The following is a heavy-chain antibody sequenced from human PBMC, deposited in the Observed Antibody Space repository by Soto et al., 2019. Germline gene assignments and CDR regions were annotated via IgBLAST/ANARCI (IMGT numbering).Heavy chain of an antibody. J-gene: IGHJ6*03. CDR3: ARSLPGGTIYYMGV. CDR2: IYYSGST. V-gene: IGHV4-31*03. D-gene: IGHD1-26*01. Sequence: QVQLRESGPGLVNPSQTLSLTCTVSGGSISSGGSYWSWVRLQPGKRLEWIGHIYYSGSTYYNPSLKSRVAISVDTSKKYCSLRLSSVTAADTAVYYCARSLPGGTIYYMGVWGEGTTVTVSS. CDR1: GGSISSGGSY.